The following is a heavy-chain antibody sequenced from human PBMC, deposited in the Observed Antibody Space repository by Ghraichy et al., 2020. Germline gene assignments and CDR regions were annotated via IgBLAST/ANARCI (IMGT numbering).Heavy chain of an antibody. CDR1: GYSISSGYY. D-gene: IGHD3-22*01. CDR3: ARDRYYDSSGYYSNWFDP. Sequence: SETLSLTCAVSGYSISSGYYWGWIRQPPGKGLEWIGSIYHSGSTYYNPSLKSRVTISVDTSKNQFSLKLSSVTAADTAVYYCARDRYYDSSGYYSNWFDPWGQGTLVTVSS. CDR2: IYHSGST. V-gene: IGHV4-38-2*02. J-gene: IGHJ5*02.